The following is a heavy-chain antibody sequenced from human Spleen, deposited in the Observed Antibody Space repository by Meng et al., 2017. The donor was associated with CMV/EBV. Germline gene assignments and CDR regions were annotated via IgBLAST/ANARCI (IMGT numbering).Heavy chain of an antibody. Sequence: GSLRLSCTVSGGSIGSGPYYWGWIRQPPGKGLEWIGNIFYSGSTYYNPSLKSRVTISVDTSKNQFSLKLTSVTAADTAVYYCARDARYSSSLDAFDIWGQGTMVTVSS. D-gene: IGHD6-13*01. CDR3: ARDARYSSSLDAFDI. CDR2: IFYSGST. V-gene: IGHV4-39*07. J-gene: IGHJ3*02. CDR1: GGSIGSGPYY.